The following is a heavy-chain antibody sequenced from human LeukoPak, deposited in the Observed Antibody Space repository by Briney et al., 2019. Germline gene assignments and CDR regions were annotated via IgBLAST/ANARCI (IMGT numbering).Heavy chain of an antibody. V-gene: IGHV3-48*03. D-gene: IGHD6-6*01. CDR2: ISSSGTSI. CDR1: GFTFSSYE. CDR3: ASIARKPYYFDY. Sequence: GGSLRLSRAASGFTFSSYEMNWVRQAPGKGLEWVSYISSSGTSIYYADSVKGRFTISRDNAKNSLYLQMNSLRAEDTAVYYCASIARKPYYFDYWGQGTLVTVSS. J-gene: IGHJ4*02.